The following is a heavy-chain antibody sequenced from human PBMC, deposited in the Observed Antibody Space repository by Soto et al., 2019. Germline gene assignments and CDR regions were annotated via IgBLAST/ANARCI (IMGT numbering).Heavy chain of an antibody. CDR1: GFTFGDYA. V-gene: IGHV3-33*03. J-gene: IGHJ4*02. CDR3: VKGRYNSRWPNFDY. D-gene: IGHD1-20*01. Sequence: GGSLRLSCRGSGFTFGDYAVSWVRQAPGKGLEWVAVILGDGSSTDYAASVKGRFTISRDNSRSTLFLQMTNLRADDSAVYHCVKGRYNSRWPNFDYWGQGALVTVSS. CDR2: ILGDGSST.